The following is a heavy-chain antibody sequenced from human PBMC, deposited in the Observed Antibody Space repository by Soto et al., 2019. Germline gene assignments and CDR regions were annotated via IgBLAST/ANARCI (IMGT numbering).Heavy chain of an antibody. V-gene: IGHV1-69*12. CDR2: IMPIFRTA. CDR3: AREQDRPQLGGNYYYIMDV. CDR1: GGTFSTAA. D-gene: IGHD3-3*02. Sequence: QVPVEQSGAEVKKPGSSVKVSCKASGGTFSTAAISWVRQAPGQGLEWMGGIMPIFRTADYAQKFQGRVTITADEYTSTAYLELRSLSSEDTAIYYCAREQDRPQLGGNYYYIMDVWGQGTTVTVSS. J-gene: IGHJ6*02.